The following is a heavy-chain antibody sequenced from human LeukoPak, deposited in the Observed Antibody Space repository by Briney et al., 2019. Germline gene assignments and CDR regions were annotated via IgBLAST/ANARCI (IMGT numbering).Heavy chain of an antibody. D-gene: IGHD5-18*01. CDR1: GGTFSSYA. CDR2: IIPIFGTA. V-gene: IGHV1-69*05. CDR3: ASNQWIRGYYYYMDV. Sequence: GASVKVSCKASGGTFSSYAISWVRQAPGQGLEWMGGIIPIFGTANYAQKVQGRVTITTDESTSTAYMEMSSLRSEDTAVYYCASNQWIRGYYYYMDVWGKGTTVTVSS. J-gene: IGHJ6*03.